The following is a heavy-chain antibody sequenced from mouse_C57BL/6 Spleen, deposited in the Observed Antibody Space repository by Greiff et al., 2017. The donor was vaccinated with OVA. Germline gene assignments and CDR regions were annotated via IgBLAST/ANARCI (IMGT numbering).Heavy chain of an antibody. Sequence: EVQVVESGGGLVKPGGSLKLSCAASGFTFSSYAMSWVRQTPEKRLEWVATISDGGSYTYYPDNVKGRFTISRDNAKNNLYLQMSHLKSEDTAMYYCARDHYEDWYFDVWGTGTTVTVSS. J-gene: IGHJ1*03. D-gene: IGHD2-4*01. CDR1: GFTFSSYA. CDR2: ISDGGSYT. V-gene: IGHV5-4*01. CDR3: ARDHYEDWYFDV.